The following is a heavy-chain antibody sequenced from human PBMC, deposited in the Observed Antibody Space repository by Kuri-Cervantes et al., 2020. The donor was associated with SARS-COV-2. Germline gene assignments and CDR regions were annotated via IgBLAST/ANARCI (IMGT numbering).Heavy chain of an antibody. CDR3: ARVCGGDCADDYYYYYGMDV. J-gene: IGHJ6*02. D-gene: IGHD2-21*02. CDR1: GYTFTSYG. Sequence: ASVKVSCKTSGYTFTSYGISWVRQAPGQGLEWMGWISIKQGDTNYAQKFQGRVTMTTDTSTSTAYMELRSLRPDNTAVYYCARVCGGDCADDYYYYYGMDVWGQGTTVTVSS. V-gene: IGHV1-18*04. CDR2: ISIKQGDT.